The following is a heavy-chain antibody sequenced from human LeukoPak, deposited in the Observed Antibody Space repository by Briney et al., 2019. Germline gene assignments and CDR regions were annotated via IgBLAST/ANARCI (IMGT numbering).Heavy chain of an antibody. V-gene: IGHV4-34*01. Sequence: SETLSLTCAVYGGSFSGYYWSWIRQPPGKGLEWIGEINHSGSTNYNPSLKSRVTISVDTSKNQFSLKLSSVTAADTAVYYCARGGDYDSSGYYGWFDPWGQGTLVTVSS. CDR3: ARGGDYDSSGYYGWFDP. CDR1: GGSFSGYY. J-gene: IGHJ5*02. CDR2: INHSGST. D-gene: IGHD3-22*01.